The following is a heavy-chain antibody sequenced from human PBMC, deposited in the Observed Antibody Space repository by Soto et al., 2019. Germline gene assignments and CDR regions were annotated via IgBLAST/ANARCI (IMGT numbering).Heavy chain of an antibody. CDR3: ATRNYYDSTGYYYWYYFDF. D-gene: IGHD3-22*01. J-gene: IGHJ4*02. CDR2: ISGSGDST. V-gene: IGHV3-23*01. Sequence: EVQLLESGGGFVQPGGSLRLSCAASGITFSNYAMSWVRQAPGKGLEWVSVISGSGDSTYYAESVKGRFTISRDNSKNTPHLQMNNLGAEDTALYYCATRNYYDSTGYYYWYYFDFWGQGTLVTVSS. CDR1: GITFSNYA.